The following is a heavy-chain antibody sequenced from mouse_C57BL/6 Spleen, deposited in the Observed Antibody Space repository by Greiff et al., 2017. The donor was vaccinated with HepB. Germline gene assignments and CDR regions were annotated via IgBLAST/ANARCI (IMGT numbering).Heavy chain of an antibody. CDR2: INPNNGGT. Sequence: VQLQQSGPELVKPGASVKISCKASGYTFTDYYMNWVKQSHGKSLEWIGDINPNNGGTSYNQKFKGKATLTVDKSSSTAYMELRSLTSEDSAVYYCARGGLWSLGDAMDYWGQGTSVTVSS. J-gene: IGHJ4*01. D-gene: IGHD2-1*01. CDR1: GYTFTDYY. V-gene: IGHV1-26*01. CDR3: ARGGLWSLGDAMDY.